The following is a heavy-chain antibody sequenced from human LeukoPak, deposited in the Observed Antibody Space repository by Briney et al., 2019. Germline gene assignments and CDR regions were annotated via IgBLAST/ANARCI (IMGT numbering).Heavy chain of an antibody. V-gene: IGHV1-2*02. Sequence: ASVKVSCKASGYTFTDYYMHWVRQAPGQGLEWMGWFNPNSGGTNYAQKFQGRVTMTRDTSISTAYMELSRLRSDDTAVYYCARALFGVDPAEYYFDYWGQGTLVTVSS. CDR1: GYTFTDYY. J-gene: IGHJ4*02. CDR2: FNPNSGGT. D-gene: IGHD3-3*01. CDR3: ARALFGVDPAEYYFDY.